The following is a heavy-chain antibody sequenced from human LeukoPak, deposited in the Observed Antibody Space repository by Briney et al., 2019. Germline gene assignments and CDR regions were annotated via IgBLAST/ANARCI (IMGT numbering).Heavy chain of an antibody. CDR3: ARDHLVVVPTATGDYYYYMDV. CDR1: GFTFSIYW. V-gene: IGHV3-7*01. D-gene: IGHD2-2*01. Sequence: TGGSLRLSCAASGFTFSIYWMSWVRQAPGKGLEWVANIKEDGNEKYYVDSVKGRFTISRDNAKNSLYLQTNSLRAEDMAVYYCARDHLVVVPTATGDYYYYMDVWGKGTTVTVSS. CDR2: IKEDGNEK. J-gene: IGHJ6*03.